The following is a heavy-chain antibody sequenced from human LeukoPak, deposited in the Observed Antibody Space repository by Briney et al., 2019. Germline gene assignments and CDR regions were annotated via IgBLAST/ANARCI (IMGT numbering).Heavy chain of an antibody. Sequence: ASVKVSCKASGYTFTGYYMHWVRQAPGQGLEWMGWINPNSGGTNYAQKFQGRVTMTRDTSISTAYMELSRLRSDDTAVYYCARVREMAVAGTAGYWGQGTLVTVSS. J-gene: IGHJ4*02. CDR1: GYTFTGYY. CDR2: INPNSGGT. CDR3: ARVREMAVAGTAGY. V-gene: IGHV1-2*02. D-gene: IGHD6-19*01.